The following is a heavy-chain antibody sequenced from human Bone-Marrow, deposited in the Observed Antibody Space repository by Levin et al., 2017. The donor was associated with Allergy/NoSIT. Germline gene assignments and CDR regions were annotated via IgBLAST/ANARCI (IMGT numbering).Heavy chain of an antibody. CDR2: ISSSSSYI. D-gene: IGHD2-15*01. V-gene: IGHV3-21*01. CDR1: GFTFSSYS. CDR3: ARDRPYYTQRSSGGSCYKGGRAFDI. J-gene: IGHJ3*02. Sequence: KSGGSLRLSCAASGFTFSSYSMNWVRQAPGKGLEWVSSISSSSSYIYYADSVKGRFTISRDNAKNSLYLQMNSLRAEDTAVYYCARDRPYYTQRSSGGSCYKGGRAFDIWGQGTMVTVSS.